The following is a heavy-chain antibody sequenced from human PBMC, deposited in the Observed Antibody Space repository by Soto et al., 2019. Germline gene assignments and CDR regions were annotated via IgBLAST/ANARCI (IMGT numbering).Heavy chain of an antibody. D-gene: IGHD1-26*01. V-gene: IGHV3-30*03. Sequence: GGSLRLSCAASGFSFTTYVMHWVRQAPGKGLEWVAVISHDGSYKYYGDAVKGRFTISRDTSKNAVYPEMNSLRPEDTAVYYCAREGREVIGMDVWGQGTTVTVSS. CDR3: AREGREVIGMDV. CDR1: GFSFTTYV. J-gene: IGHJ6*02. CDR2: ISHDGSYK.